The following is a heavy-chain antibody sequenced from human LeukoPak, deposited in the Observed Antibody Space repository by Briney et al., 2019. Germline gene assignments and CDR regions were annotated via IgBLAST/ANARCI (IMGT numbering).Heavy chain of an antibody. Sequence: PSQTLSLTCTVSGGSTSSGDYFWSWIRQPPGKGLEWIGYIYYSGTTYYNPPLKSRVTISVDTSKNKFSLNLKSVSAADTAVYYCARETVAGHFDYWGQGTLVTVSS. CDR1: GGSTSSGDYF. V-gene: IGHV4-30-4*01. D-gene: IGHD6-19*01. CDR2: IYYSGTT. J-gene: IGHJ4*02. CDR3: ARETVAGHFDY.